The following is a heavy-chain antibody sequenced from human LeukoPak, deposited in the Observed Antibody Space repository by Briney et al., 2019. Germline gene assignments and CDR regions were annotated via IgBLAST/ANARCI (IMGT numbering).Heavy chain of an antibody. D-gene: IGHD3-3*01. CDR2: IYYSGST. J-gene: IGHJ5*02. V-gene: IGHV4-39*01. Sequence: SETLSLTCTVSGGSISSSSYYWGWIRQPPGKGLEWIGSIYYSGSTYYNPSLKSRVTISVDTSKNQFSLKLSSVTAADTAVYYCARSTIFGVVIQCNWYDPWGQGTLVTASS. CDR3: ARSTIFGVVIQCNWYDP. CDR1: GGSISSSSYY.